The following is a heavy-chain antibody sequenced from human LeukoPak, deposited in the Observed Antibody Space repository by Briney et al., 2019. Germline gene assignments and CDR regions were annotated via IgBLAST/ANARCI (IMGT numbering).Heavy chain of an antibody. CDR1: GYTFTSYG. CDR3: ARELVPYCSSTSCYSQGDYYYYYMDV. D-gene: IGHD2-2*02. J-gene: IGHJ6*03. CDR2: ISAYNGNT. Sequence: ASVKVSCKASGYTFTSYGISWVRQAPGQGLEWMGWISAYNGNTNYAQKLQGRVTMTTDTSTSTAYMELRSLRSDDTAVYYCARELVPYCSSTSCYSQGDYYYYYMDVWGKGTTVTVSS. V-gene: IGHV1-18*01.